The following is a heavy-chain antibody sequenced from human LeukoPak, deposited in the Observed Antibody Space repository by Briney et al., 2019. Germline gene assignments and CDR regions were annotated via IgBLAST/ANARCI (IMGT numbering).Heavy chain of an antibody. V-gene: IGHV4-30-4*08. Sequence: PSQTLSLTCTVSGGSISSGDYYWSWIRQPPGKGLEWIGYIYYSGSTYYNPSLKSRVTISVDTSKNQFSLKLSSVTAADTAVYYCARVIVVAPAAIGSPMYYFDYWGQGTLVTVSS. J-gene: IGHJ4*02. D-gene: IGHD2-2*02. CDR3: ARVIVVAPAAIGSPMYYFDY. CDR1: GGSISSGDYY. CDR2: IYYSGST.